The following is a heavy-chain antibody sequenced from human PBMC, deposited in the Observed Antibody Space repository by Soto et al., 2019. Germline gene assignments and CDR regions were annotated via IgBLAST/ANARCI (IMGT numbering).Heavy chain of an antibody. CDR3: ARGPPLGF. CDR2: IYDSGSP. J-gene: IGHJ4*02. Sequence: SETLSLTCTVSGGSISSFYWNWIRQPPGKGLEWIGNIYDSGSPIYNPSLKSRVTISVDTSKNQFSLKLSSVTAADTAVYYCARGPPLGFWGQGTLVTVSS. V-gene: IGHV4-59*12. CDR1: GGSISSFY.